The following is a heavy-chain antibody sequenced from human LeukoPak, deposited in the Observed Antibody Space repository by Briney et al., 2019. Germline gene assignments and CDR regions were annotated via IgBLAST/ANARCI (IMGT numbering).Heavy chain of an antibody. J-gene: IGHJ4*02. CDR3: ARLLGWFGELSFVYYFDY. CDR1: GGSFSGYY. Sequence: PSETLSLTCAVYGGSFSGYYWSWIRQPPGKGLEWIEEIDHSGSTNYNPSLKSRVTISVDTSKNQFSLKLSSVTAADTAVYYCARLLGWFGELSFVYYFDYWGLGTLVTVSS. V-gene: IGHV4-34*01. D-gene: IGHD3-10*01. CDR2: IDHSGST.